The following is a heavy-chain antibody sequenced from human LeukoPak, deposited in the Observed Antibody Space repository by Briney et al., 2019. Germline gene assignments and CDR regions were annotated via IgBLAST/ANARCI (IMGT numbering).Heavy chain of an antibody. J-gene: IGHJ4*02. D-gene: IGHD1-26*01. V-gene: IGHV4-59*01. CDR2: SHYNGSP. CDR3: ARGLYSGSYYDY. CDR1: GGSISNYY. Sequence: AETLSLTSTVSGGSISNYYWSWLRQPPGKGLEWIGYSHYNGSPNYNPSLKSRVTISLDTSKNHFSLKLSSVTAADTAVYYCARGLYSGSYYDYWGQGSLVTVSS.